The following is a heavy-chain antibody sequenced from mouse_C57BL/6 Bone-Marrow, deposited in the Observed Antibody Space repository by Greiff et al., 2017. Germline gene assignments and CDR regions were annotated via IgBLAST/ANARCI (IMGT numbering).Heavy chain of an antibody. CDR2: ISDGGSYT. D-gene: IGHD2-5*01. J-gene: IGHJ3*01. V-gene: IGHV5-4*01. CDR1: GFTFSSYA. Sequence: EVQLVESGGGLVKPGGSLKLSCAASGFTFSSYAMSWVRQTPEKRLEWVATISDGGSYTYYPDNVKGRFTISRDNAKNNLYLQMSHLKSEDTAMYYGATYYSNGGFAYWGQGTLVTVSA. CDR3: ATYYSNGGFAY.